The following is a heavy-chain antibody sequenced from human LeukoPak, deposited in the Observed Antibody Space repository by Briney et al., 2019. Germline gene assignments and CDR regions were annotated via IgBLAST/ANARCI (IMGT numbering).Heavy chain of an antibody. V-gene: IGHV3-11*04. CDR1: GFTFSDYY. D-gene: IGHD1-7*01. CDR3: ARGLDLYNWNYGGGYYFNY. CDR2: ISSSGSTI. J-gene: IGHJ4*02. Sequence: GGSLRLSCAASGFTFSDYYMSWIRQAPGKGLEWVSYISSSGSTIYYADSVKGRSTISRDNAKNSLYLQMNSLRAEDTAVYYCARGLDLYNWNYGGGYYFNYWGQGTLVTVSS.